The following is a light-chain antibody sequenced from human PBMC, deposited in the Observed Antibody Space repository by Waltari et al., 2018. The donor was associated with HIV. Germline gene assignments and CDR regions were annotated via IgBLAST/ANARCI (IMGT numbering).Light chain of an antibody. J-gene: IGKJ4*01. CDR1: QSVTTN. Sequence: VVMTKSQGPLSVSPGDRAPLPCRPIQSVTTNLAWYQQKPGQAPRLLIYGASTRATGIPVRFSGSGSGTNFILTISSLQSEDSAVYYCQQYNTWPVAFGGGTKVEIK. CDR3: QQYNTWPVA. V-gene: IGKV3-15*01. CDR2: GAS.